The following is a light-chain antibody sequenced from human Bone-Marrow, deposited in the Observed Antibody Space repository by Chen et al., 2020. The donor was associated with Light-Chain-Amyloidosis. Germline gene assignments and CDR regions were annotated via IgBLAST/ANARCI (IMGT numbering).Light chain of an antibody. J-gene: IGLJ2*01. CDR3: QSADSSGTYEVI. CDR2: SDT. V-gene: IGLV3-25*03. Sequence: YELTQPPSVSVSPGQTARITCSGDDLPTKYAYWYQQKPGQAPVLVIHSDTERPSGISERFSGSSSGTTATLTISGVQAEDEADYHCQSADSSGTYEVIFGGGTKLTVL. CDR1: DLPTKY.